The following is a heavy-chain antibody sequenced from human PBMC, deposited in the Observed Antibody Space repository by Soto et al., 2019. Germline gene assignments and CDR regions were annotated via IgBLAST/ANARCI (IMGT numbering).Heavy chain of an antibody. CDR2: IAYDGRNK. CDR3: ARELERVFDY. Sequence: PEWSLRLSCAASGITLSSYAMHWVRQAPGKGLEWVAVIAYDGRNKYYADSVKGRFTISRDNSKNTLYLQMNSLRIEDTAVHYCARELERVFDYWGQGTLVTVSS. CDR1: GITLSSYA. V-gene: IGHV3-30*04. J-gene: IGHJ4*02. D-gene: IGHD1-1*01.